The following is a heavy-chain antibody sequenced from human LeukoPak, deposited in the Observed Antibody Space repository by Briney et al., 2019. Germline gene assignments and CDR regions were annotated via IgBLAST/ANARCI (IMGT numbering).Heavy chain of an antibody. CDR1: GFTISSYW. Sequence: PGGSLRLSCAASGFTISSYWMTWVRQAPGKGPEWVANIDPYGIDKYYVDSVKGRFTISRDNAKNSLYLQMNSLRVEDTAVYYCAKDRAVGAPYYFDYWGQGTLVTVSS. CDR2: IDPYGIDK. V-gene: IGHV3-7*01. J-gene: IGHJ4*02. CDR3: AKDRAVGAPYYFDY. D-gene: IGHD1-26*01.